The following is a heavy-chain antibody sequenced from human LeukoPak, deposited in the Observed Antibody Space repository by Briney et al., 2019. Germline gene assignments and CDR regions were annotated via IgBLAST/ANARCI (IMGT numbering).Heavy chain of an antibody. V-gene: IGHV3-15*07. CDR2: IKSKTDGGTT. Sequence: AGGSVRLSCAASGFTFSNAWMNWVRQAPGKGLEWVGRIKSKTDGGTTDYAAPVKGRFTISRDESKNTLYLQMNSLKTEDKAVYYCTTDFIAAAGLYGMDVWGQGTTVTVSS. CDR3: TTDFIAAAGLYGMDV. D-gene: IGHD6-13*01. CDR1: GFTFSNAW. J-gene: IGHJ6*02.